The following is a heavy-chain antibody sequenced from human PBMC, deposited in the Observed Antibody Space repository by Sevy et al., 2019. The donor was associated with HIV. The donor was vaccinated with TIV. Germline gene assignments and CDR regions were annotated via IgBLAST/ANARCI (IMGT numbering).Heavy chain of an antibody. D-gene: IGHD6-19*01. CDR1: GFTFSSYA. CDR3: AKVSSGAGSNFDY. CDR2: ISGSGGST. V-gene: IGHV3-23*01. J-gene: IGHJ4*02. Sequence: GGSLRLSCAASGFTFSSYAMNWVRQAPGKGLEWVSAISGSGGSTYYADSVKGRFTISRDNSKNTLYLQMNSLRAEDTAVYYCAKVSSGAGSNFDYWGQGTLVTVSS.